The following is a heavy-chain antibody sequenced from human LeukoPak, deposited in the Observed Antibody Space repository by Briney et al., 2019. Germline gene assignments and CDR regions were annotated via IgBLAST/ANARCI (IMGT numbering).Heavy chain of an antibody. CDR3: ARHVDSSGWYRSYFDY. D-gene: IGHD6-19*01. Sequence: SETLSLTCTVSGGSISSYYWGWVRQPPGKGLEWMGSIYYSGSTYYNPSLKSRLTISVNTSKNQFSLTLSSVSAAGTAVYYCARHVDSSGWYRSYFDYWGQGTLVTVSS. J-gene: IGHJ4*02. CDR1: GGSISSYY. CDR2: IYYSGST. V-gene: IGHV4-39*01.